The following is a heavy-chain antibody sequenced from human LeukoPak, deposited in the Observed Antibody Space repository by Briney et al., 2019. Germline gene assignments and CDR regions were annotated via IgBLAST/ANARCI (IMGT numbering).Heavy chain of an antibody. Sequence: GGSLRLSCAASGFTFSSYAMSWVRQAPGKGLEWVAFIRYDGSNKYYADSVKGRFTISRDNAKNSLYLQMNSLRAEDTAVYYCAKEGAITMIVVVTLGDFDYWGQGTLVTVSS. V-gene: IGHV3-30*02. CDR3: AKEGAITMIVVVTLGDFDY. CDR2: IRYDGSNK. J-gene: IGHJ4*02. D-gene: IGHD3-22*01. CDR1: GFTFSSYA.